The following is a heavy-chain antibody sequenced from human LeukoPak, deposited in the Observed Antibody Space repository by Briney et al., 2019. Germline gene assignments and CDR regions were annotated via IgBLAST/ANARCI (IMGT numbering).Heavy chain of an antibody. Sequence: QPGGSLRLSCAASGFTFSSYAMSWVRQAPGKGLEWVSAISGSGGSTYYADSVKGRFTISRDNSKNTLYLQMNSLRAEDTAVYYCAKWGEYSSSSEQDYWGQGTLATVSS. CDR2: ISGSGGST. D-gene: IGHD6-6*01. V-gene: IGHV3-23*01. CDR1: GFTFSSYA. CDR3: AKWGEYSSSSEQDY. J-gene: IGHJ4*01.